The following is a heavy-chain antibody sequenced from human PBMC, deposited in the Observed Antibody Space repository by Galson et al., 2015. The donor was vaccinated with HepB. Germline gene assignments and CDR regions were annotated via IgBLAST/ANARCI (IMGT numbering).Heavy chain of an antibody. Sequence: SLRLSCAASGFTFSSYGMHWVRQAPGKGLEWVAVISYDGSNKYYADSVKGRFTISRDNSKNTLYRQMNSLRAEDTAVYYCAKGTVVTHLWIDAFDIWGQGTMFTVSS. D-gene: IGHD4-23*01. CDR1: GFTFSSYG. CDR3: AKGTVVTHLWIDAFDI. V-gene: IGHV3-30*18. CDR2: ISYDGSNK. J-gene: IGHJ3*02.